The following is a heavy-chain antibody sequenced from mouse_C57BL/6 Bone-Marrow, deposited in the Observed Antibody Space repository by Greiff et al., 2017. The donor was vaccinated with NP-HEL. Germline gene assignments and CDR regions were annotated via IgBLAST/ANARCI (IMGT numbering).Heavy chain of an antibody. CDR3: ARSKNSSYDYYAMDY. D-gene: IGHD1-1*01. CDR2: IYPGSGST. Sequence: VQLQQPGAELVKPGASVKMSCKASGYTFTSYWITWVKQRPGQGLEWIGDIYPGSGSTNYNEKFKSKATLTVDTSSSTAYMQLSSLTSEDSAVYYCARSKNSSYDYYAMDYWGQGTSVTVSS. V-gene: IGHV1-55*01. J-gene: IGHJ4*01. CDR1: GYTFTSYW.